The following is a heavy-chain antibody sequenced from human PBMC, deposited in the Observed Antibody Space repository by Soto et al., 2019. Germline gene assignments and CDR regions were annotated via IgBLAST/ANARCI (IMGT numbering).Heavy chain of an antibody. J-gene: IGHJ6*02. CDR3: AREFTMVRGVKTAYYYYYGMGV. CDR1: GYTFTSYY. D-gene: IGHD3-10*01. Sequence: ASVKVSCKASGYTFTSYYMHWVRQAPGQGLEWMGIINPSGGSTSYAQKFQGRVTMTRDTSTSTVYMELSSLRSEDTAVYYCAREFTMVRGVKTAYYYYYGMGVWGQGTTVTVSS. CDR2: INPSGGST. V-gene: IGHV1-46*01.